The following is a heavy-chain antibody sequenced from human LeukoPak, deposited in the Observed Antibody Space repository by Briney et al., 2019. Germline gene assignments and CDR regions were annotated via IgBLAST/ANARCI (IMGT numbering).Heavy chain of an antibody. J-gene: IGHJ4*02. CDR3: ARDIPQTREWLANYFDY. Sequence: PGGSLRLSCAASGFTFSSYSMNWVRQAPGKGLEWVSSISSSSSYIYYADSVKGRFTISRDNAKNSLYLQMNSLRAEDTAVYYCARDIPQTREWLANYFDYWGQGTLVTVSS. CDR2: ISSSSSYI. D-gene: IGHD6-19*01. V-gene: IGHV3-21*01. CDR1: GFTFSSYS.